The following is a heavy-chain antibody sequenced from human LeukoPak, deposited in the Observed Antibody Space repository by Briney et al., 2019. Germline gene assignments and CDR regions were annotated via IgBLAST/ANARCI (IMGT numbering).Heavy chain of an antibody. J-gene: IGHJ4*02. D-gene: IGHD6-19*01. V-gene: IGHV3-74*01. CDR2: IKSDGST. CDR1: GFTFSSYW. Sequence: GGSLRLSCAASGFTFSSYWMHWVRQAPGKGLVWVSRIKSDGSTRYADSVKGRFTISRDNAKNTVSLQMTSLRAEDTAVYYCATKQWLAPPPDSWGQGTPVTVSS. CDR3: ATKQWLAPPPDS.